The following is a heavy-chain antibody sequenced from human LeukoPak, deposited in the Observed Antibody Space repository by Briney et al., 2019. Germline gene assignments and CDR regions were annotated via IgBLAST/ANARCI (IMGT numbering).Heavy chain of an antibody. Sequence: GGSLRLSCAACVFTFSSYGMHWVRQAPGKGLEWVAFIRYDGSNKYYADSVKGRFTISRDNSENTLYLQMNSLRAEDTAVYYCAKDRGYSSGWYAGGVDYWGQGTLVTVSS. CDR1: VFTFSSYG. CDR3: AKDRGYSSGWYAGGVDY. CDR2: IRYDGSNK. V-gene: IGHV3-30*02. D-gene: IGHD6-19*01. J-gene: IGHJ4*02.